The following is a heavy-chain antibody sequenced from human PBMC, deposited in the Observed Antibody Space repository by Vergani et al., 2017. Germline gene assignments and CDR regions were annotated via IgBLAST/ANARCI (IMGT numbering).Heavy chain of an antibody. CDR3: AKDRESGSPPFDPYFDL. J-gene: IGHJ2*01. V-gene: IGHV3-23*04. CDR1: GFTFSSYA. CDR2: ISGSGGST. Sequence: EVQLVESGGGLVQPGGSLRLSCAASGFTFSSYAMSWVRQAPGKGLEWVSAISGSGGSTYYADSVKGRFTISRDNSKNTLYLQMNSLRAEDTAVYYCAKDRESGSPPFDPYFDLWGRGTLVTVSS. D-gene: IGHD1-26*01.